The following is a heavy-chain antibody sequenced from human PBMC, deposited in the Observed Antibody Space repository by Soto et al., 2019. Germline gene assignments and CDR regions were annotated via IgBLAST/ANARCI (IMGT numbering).Heavy chain of an antibody. Sequence: PSETLSLTCAVSGGSISSGGYSWSWIRQPPGKGLEWIGYIYHSGSTYYNPSLKSRVTISVDRSKNQFSLKLSSVTAADTAVYYCARASYYDSSGYYHFDYWGQGTLVTVSS. J-gene: IGHJ4*02. CDR3: ARASYYDSSGYYHFDY. CDR2: IYHSGST. D-gene: IGHD3-22*01. V-gene: IGHV4-30-2*01. CDR1: GGSISSGGYS.